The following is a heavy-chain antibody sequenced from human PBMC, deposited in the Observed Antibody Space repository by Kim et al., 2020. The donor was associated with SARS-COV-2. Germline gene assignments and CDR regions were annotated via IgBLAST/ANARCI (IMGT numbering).Heavy chain of an antibody. V-gene: IGHV4-34*01. CDR3: ARGYSR. D-gene: IGHD5-12*01. Sequence: NQRGSTNYNSSLKSRVTISVDTSKNQFSLKLSSVTAADTGVYYCARGYSRWGQGTLVTVSS. J-gene: IGHJ4*02. CDR2: NQRGST.